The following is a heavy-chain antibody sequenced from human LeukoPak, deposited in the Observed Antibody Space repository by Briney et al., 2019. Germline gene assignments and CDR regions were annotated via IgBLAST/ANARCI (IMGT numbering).Heavy chain of an antibody. V-gene: IGHV4-39*07. Sequence: SETLSLTCTVSGGSISSSSYYWGWIRQPPGTGLEWIGSIYYSGSTYYNPSLKSRVTLSVDTSKNQFSLKLSSVTAADTAVYYCARRGRFTAPGIAVAGKAFDIWGQGTMVTVSS. CDR3: ARRGRFTAPGIAVAGKAFDI. J-gene: IGHJ3*02. D-gene: IGHD6-19*01. CDR2: IYYSGST. CDR1: GGSISSSSYY.